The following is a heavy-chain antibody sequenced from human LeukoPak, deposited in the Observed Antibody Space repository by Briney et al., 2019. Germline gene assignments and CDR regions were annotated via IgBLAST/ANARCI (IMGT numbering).Heavy chain of an antibody. V-gene: IGHV3-30*18. D-gene: IGHD6-13*01. J-gene: IGHJ4*02. CDR1: GFTFSSYG. CDR2: ISYDGSNK. CDR3: AKEGHGSSLDY. Sequence: PGRSLRLSCAASGFTFSSYGMHWVRQPPGTGLDLVAVISYDGSNKYYADSVKGRFTISRDNSKNTLYLQMNSLRAEETAVYYCAKEGHGSSLDYGGQGTLVTVSS.